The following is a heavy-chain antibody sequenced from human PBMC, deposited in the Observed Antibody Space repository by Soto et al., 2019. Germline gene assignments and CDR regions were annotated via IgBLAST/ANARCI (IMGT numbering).Heavy chain of an antibody. V-gene: IGHV1-46*03. CDR3: VRATAARQRDYSYHYFLPI. D-gene: IGHD6-6*01. CDR2: INPNGGST. CDR1: GYTFTNYY. J-gene: IGHJ6*03. Sequence: ASVKVSCKASGYTFTNYYIHWVRQAPGQGLEWMGVINPNGGSTVYAQKFQGRVTLTRDTSTSTVYVELSSLRSDDTAVYFCVRATAARQRDYSYHYFLPISAKGTTVTVSS.